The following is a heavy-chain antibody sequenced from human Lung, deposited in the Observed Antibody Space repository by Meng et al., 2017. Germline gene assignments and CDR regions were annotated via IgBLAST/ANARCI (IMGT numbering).Heavy chain of an antibody. Sequence: GGRALFKPSEPLPLPCVFSGGSFSDYYWGWIRQPPGKGLEWIGEINHSGSTNYNPSLESRATISVDTSQNNLSLKLSSVTAADSAVYYCARGPTTMAHDFDYWGQGTLVTVSS. CDR3: ARGPTTMAHDFDY. CDR1: GGSFSDYY. D-gene: IGHD4-11*01. V-gene: IGHV4-34*01. CDR2: INHSGST. J-gene: IGHJ4*02.